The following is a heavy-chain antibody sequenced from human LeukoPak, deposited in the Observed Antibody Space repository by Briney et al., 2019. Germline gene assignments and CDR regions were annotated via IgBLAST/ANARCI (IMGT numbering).Heavy chain of an antibody. D-gene: IGHD6-19*01. CDR1: GFTFSSYE. J-gene: IGHJ6*02. V-gene: IGHV3-48*03. CDR2: ISSSGSTI. Sequence: GGSLRLSCAASGFTFSSYEMNWVRQAPGKGGEWGSYISSSGSTIYYADSVKGGFTISRDNAKNSLYLQMNTRRAEDTALYYYSRKRVAVAGTVAPYYYYGMDVWGQGTTVTVS. CDR3: SRKRVAVAGTVAPYYYYGMDV.